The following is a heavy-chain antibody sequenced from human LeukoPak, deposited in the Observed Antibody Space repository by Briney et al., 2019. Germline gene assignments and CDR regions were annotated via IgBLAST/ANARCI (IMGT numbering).Heavy chain of an antibody. CDR2: MTGSGDTT. CDR3: VSHSDPLTGYSFDY. Sequence: GGSLRLSCTASGFSFSDFAMSWVRQAPGKGLEWVSTMTGSGDTTYYADSVKGRFTVTRDSSKNTVSLEMNSLRVDDTAVYYCVSHSDPLTGYSFDYWGQGTLVTVSS. J-gene: IGHJ4*02. CDR1: GFSFSDFA. V-gene: IGHV3-23*01. D-gene: IGHD3-9*01.